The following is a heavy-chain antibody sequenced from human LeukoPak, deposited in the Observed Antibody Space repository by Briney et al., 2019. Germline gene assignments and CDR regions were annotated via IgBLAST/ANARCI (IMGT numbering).Heavy chain of an antibody. Sequence: SVTVSCTASGGTFSSYAITWVRQAPGQGLEWMGGIIPIFGTANYAQKFQGRVTITADKSTSTAYMELSSLRSEDTAVYYCARDGGRYCSGGSCYPYYFDYWGQGTLVTVSS. D-gene: IGHD2-15*01. CDR2: IIPIFGTA. V-gene: IGHV1-69*06. J-gene: IGHJ4*02. CDR1: GGTFSSYA. CDR3: ARDGGRYCSGGSCYPYYFDY.